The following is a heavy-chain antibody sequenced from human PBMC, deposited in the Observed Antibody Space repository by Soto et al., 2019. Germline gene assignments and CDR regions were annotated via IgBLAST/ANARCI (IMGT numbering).Heavy chain of an antibody. D-gene: IGHD3-10*01. CDR3: VKDGSLLWFGELYYYYYGMDV. V-gene: IGHV3-64D*08. J-gene: IGHJ6*02. Sequence: GGSLRLSCSASGFTFSSYAMHWVRQAPGKGLEYVSAISSNGGSTYYADSVKGRFTISRDNSKNTLYLQMSSLRAEDTAVYYCVKDGSLLWFGELYYYYYGMDVWGQGTTVTVS. CDR2: ISSNGGST. CDR1: GFTFSSYA.